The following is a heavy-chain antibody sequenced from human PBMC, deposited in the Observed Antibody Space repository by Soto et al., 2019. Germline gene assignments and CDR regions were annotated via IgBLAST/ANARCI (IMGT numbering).Heavy chain of an antibody. CDR1: GGSISSYY. J-gene: IGHJ6*03. V-gene: IGHV4-59*08. CDR3: ARLATDYYYMAV. CDR2: IYYSGST. Sequence: SETLSLTCTVSGGSISSYYWSWIRQPPGKGLEWIGYIYYSGSTNYNPSLKSRVTISVDTSKNQFSLKLSSVTAADTAVYYCARLATDYYYMAVWGKGTTVTVSS.